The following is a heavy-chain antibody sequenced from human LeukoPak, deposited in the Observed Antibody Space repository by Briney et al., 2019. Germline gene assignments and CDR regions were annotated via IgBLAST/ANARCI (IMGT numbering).Heavy chain of an antibody. Sequence: PSQTLSLTCTVSGGSINSGSYYWSWIRQPAGTGLEWIGRIYTSGSTNYNPSLKSRVTISVDTSKNQFSLKLSSVTAADTAVYYCAREPSLRSGYYFDYWGQGTLVTVSS. D-gene: IGHD3-3*01. J-gene: IGHJ4*02. CDR3: AREPSLRSGYYFDY. V-gene: IGHV4-61*02. CDR1: GGSINSGSYY. CDR2: IYTSGST.